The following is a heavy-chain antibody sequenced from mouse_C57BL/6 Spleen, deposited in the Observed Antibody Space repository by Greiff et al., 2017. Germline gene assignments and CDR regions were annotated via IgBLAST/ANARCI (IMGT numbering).Heavy chain of an antibody. CDR3: VGRGYYAMDC. CDR1: GFSFNTYA. CDR2: IRSKSNNYAT. Sequence: EVQVVESGGGLVQPKGSLRLSCAASGFSFNTYAMNWVRQAPGKGLEWVARIRSKSNNYATYYADSVKDRFTSSRDDSESMLYLQMNSLKSEDTAMYYCVGRGYYAMDCSAQRTSDTVSS. V-gene: IGHV10-1*01. J-gene: IGHJ4*01.